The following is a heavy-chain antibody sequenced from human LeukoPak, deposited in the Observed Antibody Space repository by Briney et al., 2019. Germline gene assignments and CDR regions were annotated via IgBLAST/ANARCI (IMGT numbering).Heavy chain of an antibody. CDR1: GGSFSGYY. V-gene: IGHV4-34*01. CDR3: ARGRDYGSVN. CDR2: INHSGST. Sequence: PSETLSLTCAVYGGSFSGYYWSWIRQPPGKGLEWIGEINHSGSTNYNPSLKSRVTISVDTSKNQFSLKLSSVTAADTAVYYCARGRDYGSVNLGQGTLVTVSS. D-gene: IGHD3-10*01. J-gene: IGHJ4*02.